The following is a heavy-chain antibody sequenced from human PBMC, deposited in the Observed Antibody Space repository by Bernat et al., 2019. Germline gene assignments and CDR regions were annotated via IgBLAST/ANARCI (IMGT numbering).Heavy chain of an antibody. CDR3: AKLGRWELSAFDI. V-gene: IGHV3-7*03. CDR2: IDQDGSEK. Sequence: EVQLVESGGGLVQPGGSLRLSCAGSGFTFSSYWMTWVRQAPGKGLEWVASIDQDGSEKQYVDSVKGRFTISRDNTKNTLYLQMNSLRAEDTAVYYCAKLGRWELSAFDIWGQGTMVTVSS. J-gene: IGHJ3*02. D-gene: IGHD1-26*01. CDR1: GFTFSSYW.